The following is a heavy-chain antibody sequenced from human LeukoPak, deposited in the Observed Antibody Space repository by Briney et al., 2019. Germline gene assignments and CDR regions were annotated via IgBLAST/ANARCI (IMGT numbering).Heavy chain of an antibody. Sequence: GGSLRLSCAASGFTFSSYAMSRVRQAPGKGLAWISTVSASGDSTSYADSVKGRFTISRDNSKNALYLQVNSLRADDAALYYCAKSHYYGSGSIDYWGQGTLVTVSS. V-gene: IGHV3-23*01. J-gene: IGHJ4*02. CDR3: AKSHYYGSGSIDY. CDR1: GFTFSSYA. CDR2: VSASGDST. D-gene: IGHD3-10*01.